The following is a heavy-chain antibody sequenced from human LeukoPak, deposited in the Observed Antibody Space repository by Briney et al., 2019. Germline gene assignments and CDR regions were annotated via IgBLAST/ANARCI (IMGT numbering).Heavy chain of an antibody. CDR1: GGSISSYY. V-gene: IGHV4-4*07. CDR3: ARDDYDFWSGMGGYFYY. D-gene: IGHD3-3*01. CDR2: IYTSGST. Sequence: SETLSLTCTVSGGSISSYYWSWIRQPAGKGLEWIGRIYTSGSTNYTPSLKSRVSMSVDTSKNQFSLKLSSVTAADTAVYYCARDDYDFWSGMGGYFYYWGQGTLVTVSS. J-gene: IGHJ4*02.